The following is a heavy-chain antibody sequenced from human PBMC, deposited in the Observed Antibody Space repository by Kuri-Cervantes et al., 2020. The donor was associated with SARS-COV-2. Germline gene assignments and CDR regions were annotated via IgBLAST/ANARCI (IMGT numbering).Heavy chain of an antibody. CDR2: ISAYNGNT. CDR1: GYTFTSYG. CDR3: AREGGTIFGVVMDLDY. J-gene: IGHJ4*02. Sequence: GESLKISCKASGYTFTSYGISWVRQAPGQGLEWMGWISAYNGNTNYAQKLQGRVTMTTDTSTSTAYMELRSLRSDDTAVYYCAREGGTIFGVVMDLDYWGQGTLVTVSS. V-gene: IGHV1-18*01. D-gene: IGHD3-3*01.